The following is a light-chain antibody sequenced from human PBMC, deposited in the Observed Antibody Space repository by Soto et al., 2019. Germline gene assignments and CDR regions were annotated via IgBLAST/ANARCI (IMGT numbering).Light chain of an antibody. V-gene: IGKV3-15*01. CDR2: GAS. Sequence: DIVMTQSPVTLSVSPGDRATLSCRASQSVGHNLAWFQQKPGQAPRLLIYGASAGATGIPDRFSGSGFGPEFTLTISSLQSEDLAVYYCQPYNTWPRTFGQGTKVEMK. CDR3: QPYNTWPRT. CDR1: QSVGHN. J-gene: IGKJ1*01.